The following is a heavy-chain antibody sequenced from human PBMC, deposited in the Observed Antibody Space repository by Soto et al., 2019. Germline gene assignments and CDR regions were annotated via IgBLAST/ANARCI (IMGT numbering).Heavy chain of an antibody. Sequence: GGSLRLSCAASGFTFSSYAMSWVRQAPGKGLEWVSAISGSGGSTYYADSVKGRFTISRDNSKNTLYLQMNSLRAEDTAVYYCAKDVHDYGDWGADYWGQGTLVTVSS. D-gene: IGHD4-17*01. J-gene: IGHJ4*02. CDR3: AKDVHDYGDWGADY. CDR2: ISGSGGST. V-gene: IGHV3-23*01. CDR1: GFTFSSYA.